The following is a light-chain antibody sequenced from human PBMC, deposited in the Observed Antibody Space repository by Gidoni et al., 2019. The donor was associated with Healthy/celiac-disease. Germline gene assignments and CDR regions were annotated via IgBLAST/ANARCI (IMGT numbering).Light chain of an antibody. CDR3: QQLNSYPWT. CDR1: QGISSY. Sequence: IQLTQSPSSLSASVGDRVTITCRASQGISSYLAWYQQKPGKAPKLLIYAVSTLQRGVPSRFSGSRSGTDFTLTISNLQPEDFATYYCQQLNSYPWTFGQGTKVEIK. CDR2: AVS. J-gene: IGKJ1*01. V-gene: IGKV1-9*01.